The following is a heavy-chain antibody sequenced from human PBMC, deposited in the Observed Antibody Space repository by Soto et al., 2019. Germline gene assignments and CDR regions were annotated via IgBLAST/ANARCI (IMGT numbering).Heavy chain of an antibody. D-gene: IGHD3-10*01. V-gene: IGHV3-11*01. CDR3: ARDYFLASFD. CDR2: ISSDGSLT. CDR1: GFTFSDYY. J-gene: IGHJ4*02. Sequence: LRLSGEASGFTFSDYYMTWIRQAPGKGLEWVSYISSDGSLTYYADSVKGRFTVSRDNAKNSLSLQMNSLRGDDTAVYYCARDYFLASFDWGRGT.